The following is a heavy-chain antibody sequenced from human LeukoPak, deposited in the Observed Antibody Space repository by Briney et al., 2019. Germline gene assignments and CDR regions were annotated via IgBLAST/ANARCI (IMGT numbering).Heavy chain of an antibody. D-gene: IGHD6-6*01. CDR1: GGSFSGYY. Sequence: SETLSLTCAVYGGSFSGYYWSWIRQPPGKGLEWIGEINHSGSTNYNLSLKSRVTISVDTSKNQFSLKLSSVTAADTAVYYCARRPARYYYYYYMDVWGKGTTVTVSS. CDR3: ARRPARYYYYYYMDV. CDR2: INHSGST. V-gene: IGHV4-34*01. J-gene: IGHJ6*03.